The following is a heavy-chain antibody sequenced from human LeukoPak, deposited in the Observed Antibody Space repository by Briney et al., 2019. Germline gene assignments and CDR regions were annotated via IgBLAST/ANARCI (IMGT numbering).Heavy chain of an antibody. J-gene: IGHJ4*02. D-gene: IGHD6-13*01. CDR1: GGSISGYQ. Sequence: SETLSLTCTVSGGSISGYQRSWIRQPPGKGLEWIGYIYHSGSTNYNPSLKSRVTISVDTSKNQFSLRLTSVTAADTAVYYCARDQGAFYSRSWLDYWGQGTLVTVSS. V-gene: IGHV4-59*01. CDR3: ARDQGAFYSRSWLDY. CDR2: IYHSGST.